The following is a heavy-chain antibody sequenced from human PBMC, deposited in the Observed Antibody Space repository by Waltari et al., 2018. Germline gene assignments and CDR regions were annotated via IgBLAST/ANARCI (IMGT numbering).Heavy chain of an antibody. CDR2: IYPGDSDT. J-gene: IGHJ4*02. V-gene: IGHV5-51*01. D-gene: IGHD5-12*01. Sequence: VQLVQSGAEVKQPGESLKISCKGSGYTFTSYWTAWVGQMPGKGLEWMGIIYPGDSDTRYSPSFQGQVTISADKSISTAYLQWSSLKASDTAMYYCARVLRWLQPYFDYWGQGTLVTVSS. CDR1: GYTFTSYW. CDR3: ARVLRWLQPYFDY.